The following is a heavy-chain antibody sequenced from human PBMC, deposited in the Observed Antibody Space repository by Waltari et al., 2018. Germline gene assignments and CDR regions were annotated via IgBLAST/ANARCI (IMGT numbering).Heavy chain of an antibody. CDR1: GFTFSSYE. CDR2: VSGSGGDT. Sequence: EVQLLESGGGLVQPGGSRRLSCEVSGFTFSSYEMSWVRQAPGKGLEWVSGVSGSGGDTYYADSVKGRVTVSRDNSNNMLFLQMNNLRGEDTAIYYCAKATYSSPNYGMDVWGQGTTVTVSS. D-gene: IGHD6-13*01. J-gene: IGHJ6*02. CDR3: AKATYSSPNYGMDV. V-gene: IGHV3-23*01.